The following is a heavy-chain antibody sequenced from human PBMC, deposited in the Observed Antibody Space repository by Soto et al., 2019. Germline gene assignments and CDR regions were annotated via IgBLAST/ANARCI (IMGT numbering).Heavy chain of an antibody. CDR2: INYAGGNT. J-gene: IGHJ4*02. V-gene: IGHV3-23*01. Sequence: GGSLRLSCAASGFTFSNYPMSWVRQAAGEGLEWVSTINYAGGNTYYADSVKGRFTISRDNSENTLYLQMNSLRAEDTAVYYCAKIPPAAAPQTYWGQGT. D-gene: IGHD6-13*01. CDR1: GFTFSNYP. CDR3: AKIPPAAAPQTY.